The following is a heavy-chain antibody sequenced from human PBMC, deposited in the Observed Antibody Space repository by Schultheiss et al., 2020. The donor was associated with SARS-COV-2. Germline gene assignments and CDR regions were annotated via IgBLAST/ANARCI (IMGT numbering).Heavy chain of an antibody. CDR2: INHSGST. J-gene: IGHJ6*02. CDR3: ARDPGISYGMDV. CDR1: GGSISSYY. V-gene: IGHV4-34*09. Sequence: SQTLSLTCTFSGGSISSYYWSWIRQPPGKGLELIGKINHSGSTNYNPSLKSRVTISVDTYKNQFSLKLSSVTAADTAVYYCARDPGISYGMDVWGQGTTVTVAS.